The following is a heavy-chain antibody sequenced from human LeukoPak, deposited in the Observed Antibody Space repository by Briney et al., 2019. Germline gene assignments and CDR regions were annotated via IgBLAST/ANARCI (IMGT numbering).Heavy chain of an antibody. V-gene: IGHV4-30-4*01. CDR3: ARALDDYGDSYYFDY. Sequence: PSETLSLTCTVSGGSISSGDYYWSWIRQPPGKGLEWIGYIYYSGSTYCNPSLKSRVTISVDTSKNQFSLKLSSVTAADTAVYYCARALDDYGDSYYFDYWGQGTLVTVSS. CDR1: GGSISSGDYY. CDR2: IYYSGST. D-gene: IGHD4-17*01. J-gene: IGHJ4*02.